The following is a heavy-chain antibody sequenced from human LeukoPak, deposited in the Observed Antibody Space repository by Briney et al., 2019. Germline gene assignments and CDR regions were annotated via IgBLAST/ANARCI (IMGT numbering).Heavy chain of an antibody. CDR1: GFTFSSRDW. Sequence: GVSLRLSCVASGFTFSSRDWMTWVRQAPGKGLEWVANIKQDGSEKNYVDSVKGRFAISRDNAKNSLYLQMNSLRAEDTALYYCARDGYSYGNLDYYYYYYMDVWGKGTTVTVSS. D-gene: IGHD5-18*01. V-gene: IGHV3-7*03. CDR2: IKQDGSEK. J-gene: IGHJ6*03. CDR3: ARDGYSYGNLDYYYYYYMDV.